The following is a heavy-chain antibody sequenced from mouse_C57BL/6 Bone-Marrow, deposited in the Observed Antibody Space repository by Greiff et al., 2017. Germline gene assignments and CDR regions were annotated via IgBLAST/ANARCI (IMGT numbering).Heavy chain of an antibody. J-gene: IGHJ3*01. CDR2: IYPGSGST. CDR1: GYTFTSYW. Sequence: QVQLQHPGAELVKPGASVKMSCKASGYTFTSYWITWVKQRPGQGLEWIGDIYPGSGSTNYNEKFKSKATLTVDTSSSTAYMQLSSLTSEDSAVYYCARPDYDYDWFAYWGQGTLVTVSA. CDR3: ARPDYDYDWFAY. D-gene: IGHD2-4*01. V-gene: IGHV1-55*01.